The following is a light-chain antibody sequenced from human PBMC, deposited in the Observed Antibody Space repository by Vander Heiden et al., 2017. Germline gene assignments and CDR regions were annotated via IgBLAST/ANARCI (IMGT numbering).Light chain of an antibody. CDR1: HRYVGSYNL. CDR3: CSSAGSSTVV. Sequence: QAALTQPASVSGSPGQSITTSLPGTHRYVGSYNLSSWYQQHPGNAPKRMMYEVSKRPSGVSNRVSASKSGNNASLTTSGLQAEDEADDYCCSSAGSSTVVFGTGTKLTVL. V-gene: IGLV2-23*02. J-gene: IGLJ1*01. CDR2: EVS.